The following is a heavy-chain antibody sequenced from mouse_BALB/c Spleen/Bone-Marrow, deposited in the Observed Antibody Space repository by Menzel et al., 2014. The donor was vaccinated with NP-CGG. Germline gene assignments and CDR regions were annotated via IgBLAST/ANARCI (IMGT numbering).Heavy chain of an antibody. V-gene: IGHV2-9*02. CDR1: GFSLTSYG. CDR2: IWAGGST. Sequence: VQGVESGPGLVAPSQSLSTTCTVSGFSLTSYGVHWVRQPPGKGLEWLGVIWAGGSTNYNSALMSRLSISKDNSKSQVFLKMNSLQTDDTAMYYCARRGRYAMDYWGQGTSVTVSS. CDR3: ARRGRYAMDY. J-gene: IGHJ4*01. D-gene: IGHD3-3*01.